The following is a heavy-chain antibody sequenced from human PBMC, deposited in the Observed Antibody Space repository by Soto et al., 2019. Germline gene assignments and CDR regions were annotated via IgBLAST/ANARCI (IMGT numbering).Heavy chain of an antibody. CDR2: IYYSGST. CDR3: ARLLNWFDP. V-gene: IGHV4-59*08. J-gene: IGHJ5*02. Sequence: PSETLSLTCTVSGGSISSYYWSWIRQPPGKGLEWIGYIYYSGSTNYNPSLKSRVTISVDTSKNQFSLKLSSVTAADTAVYYCARLLNWFDPWGQGTLVTVSS. D-gene: IGHD3-16*01. CDR1: GGSISSYY.